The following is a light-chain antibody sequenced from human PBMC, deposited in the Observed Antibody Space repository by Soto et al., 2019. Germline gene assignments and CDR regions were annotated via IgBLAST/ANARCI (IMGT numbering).Light chain of an antibody. Sequence: DIQMAQPPSSLSASVGDRVTISCRASQTISDYLTWYQQKPGKAPKLLIFAASSLQSGVPSRFSGSGSGTDFTLTISSLQPEDFATYFCQQTYSTPAWTFGQGTKVDIK. CDR2: AAS. CDR1: QTISDY. J-gene: IGKJ1*01. V-gene: IGKV1-39*01. CDR3: QQTYSTPAWT.